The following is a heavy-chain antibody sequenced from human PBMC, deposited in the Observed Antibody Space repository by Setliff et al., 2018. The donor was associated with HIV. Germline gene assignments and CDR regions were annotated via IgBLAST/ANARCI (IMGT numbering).Heavy chain of an antibody. V-gene: IGHV1-46*01. CDR3: ARNAKAGTAIGYFQH. D-gene: IGHD6-19*01. CDR1: GYTFTSYY. Sequence: ASVKVSCKASGYTFTSYYMHWVRQAPGQGLEWMGIINPSGGSTSYAQKFQGRVTMTRDTSTSTVYMELSSLRSEDTAVYYCARNAKAGTAIGYFQHWGQGTLVTVSS. CDR2: INPSGGST. J-gene: IGHJ1*01.